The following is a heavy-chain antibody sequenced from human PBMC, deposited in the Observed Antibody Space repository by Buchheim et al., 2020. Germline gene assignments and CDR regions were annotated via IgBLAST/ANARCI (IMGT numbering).Heavy chain of an antibody. V-gene: IGHV1-8*01. D-gene: IGHD6-13*01. CDR2: MNPNSGNT. J-gene: IGHJ6*03. Sequence: QVQLVQSGAEVKKPGASVKVSCKASGYTFTSYDINWVRKATGQGLEWMGWMNPNSGNTGYAQKFKGRGTMPRKTSISTAYMELSSLRSEDTAVYYCARGTHSSSWYGVYYYYMDVWGKGTT. CDR3: ARGTHSSSWYGVYYYYMDV. CDR1: GYTFTSYD.